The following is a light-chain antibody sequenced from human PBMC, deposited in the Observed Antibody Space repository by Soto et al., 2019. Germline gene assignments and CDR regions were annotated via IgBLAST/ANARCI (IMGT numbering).Light chain of an antibody. CDR2: EGS. V-gene: IGLV2-23*01. CDR3: CSYAGYSTYV. J-gene: IGLJ1*01. CDR1: SSDVGGYDR. Sequence: QSVLTQPASVSGSPGQSITISCTGTSSDVGGYDRVSWYQQYPGKAPRLIIYEGSERPSGVSDRFSGSKSGNTASLTISGLQAEDEADYYCCSYAGYSTYVLGTGTKLTVL.